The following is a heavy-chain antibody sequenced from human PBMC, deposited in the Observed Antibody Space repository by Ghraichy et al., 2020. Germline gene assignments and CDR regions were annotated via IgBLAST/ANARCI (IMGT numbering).Heavy chain of an antibody. J-gene: IGHJ1*01. CDR3: AHRLKGGGSSF. Sequence: SGPTLVKPTQTLTLTCTFSGFSLTTSGVGVGWIRQPPGKALEWLALIYWFDDKLYSPSLKSRLTITKDTSKNQVVLTVTNMDPVDTATYYGAHRLKGGGSSFWGQGTLVTVSS. V-gene: IGHV2-5*01. CDR1: GFSLTTSGVG. CDR2: IYWFDDK. D-gene: IGHD6-6*01.